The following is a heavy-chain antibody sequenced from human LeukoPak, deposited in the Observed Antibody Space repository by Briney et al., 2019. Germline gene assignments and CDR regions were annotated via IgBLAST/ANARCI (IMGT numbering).Heavy chain of an antibody. CDR3: AHIQGWYNPAFQI. J-gene: IGHJ3*02. CDR2: IKKDGSEK. CDR1: GFTFSSYW. Sequence: GGSLRLSCAASGFTFSSYWMSWVRQAPGKGLEWVANIKKDGSEKYYVDSVKGRFTISRDNAKTSLYLQMNSLRAEDTAVYYCAHIQGWYNPAFQIGGQGTMVIVSS. D-gene: IGHD6-19*01. V-gene: IGHV3-7*01.